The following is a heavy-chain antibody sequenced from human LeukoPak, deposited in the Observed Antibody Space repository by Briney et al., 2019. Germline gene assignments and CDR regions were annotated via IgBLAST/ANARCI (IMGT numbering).Heavy chain of an antibody. CDR2: ISFDGSNK. CDR1: GFTFGSYA. J-gene: IGHJ4*02. CDR3: AREYDFGLDY. Sequence: PGRSLRLSCAASGFTFGSYAMHWVRQAPGKGLEWVAVISFDGSNKYYADSVKGRFTISRDNSKNTLYLQMNTLRAEDTAVYYCAREYDFGLDYWGQGTLVTVSS. D-gene: IGHD3-3*01. V-gene: IGHV3-30-3*01.